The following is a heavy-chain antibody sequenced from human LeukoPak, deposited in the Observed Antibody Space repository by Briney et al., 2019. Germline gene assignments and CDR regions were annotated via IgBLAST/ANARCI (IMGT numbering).Heavy chain of an antibody. CDR2: INHSGST. D-gene: IGHD3-10*01. CDR3: ARRLGLYYYGSGSYLDY. V-gene: IGHV4-34*01. CDR1: GGSFSGYY. J-gene: IGHJ4*02. Sequence: PSETLSLTCAVYGGSFSGYYWSWIRQPPGKGLEWIGEINHSGSTNYNPSLKSRVTISVDTSKNQFSLKLSSVTAADTAVYYCARRLGLYYYGSGSYLDYWGQGTLVTVSS.